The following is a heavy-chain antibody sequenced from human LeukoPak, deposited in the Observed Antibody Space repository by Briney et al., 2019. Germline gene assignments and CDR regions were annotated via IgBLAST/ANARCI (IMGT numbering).Heavy chain of an antibody. J-gene: IGHJ6*03. V-gene: IGHV1-8*01. CDR3: ARVRRYCSSPSCHQGHYYYYMDV. CDR1: GYTFTSYD. Sequence: ASVKVSCRASGYTFTSYDINWVRQATGQGLEWMGWMNPNSGNTGYAQKFQGRVTMTRNTSISTAYMELSSLRSEDTAVYYCARVRRYCSSPSCHQGHYYYYMDVWGKGTTVTVSS. CDR2: MNPNSGNT. D-gene: IGHD2-2*01.